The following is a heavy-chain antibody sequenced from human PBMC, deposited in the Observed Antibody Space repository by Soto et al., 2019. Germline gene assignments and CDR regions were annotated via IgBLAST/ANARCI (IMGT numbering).Heavy chain of an antibody. V-gene: IGHV5-51*01. CDR3: ARLSRDFYLNAGLDD. Sequence: GESLKISCKGSGYSFTSYWIGWVRQMPGKGLEWMGIIYPGDSDTRYSPSFQGQVTISADKSISTAYLQWSSLKASDTALYYCARLSRDFYLNAGLDDWGQGTTLTVSS. CDR1: GYSFTSYW. D-gene: IGHD3-3*01. CDR2: IYPGDSDT. J-gene: IGHJ6*02.